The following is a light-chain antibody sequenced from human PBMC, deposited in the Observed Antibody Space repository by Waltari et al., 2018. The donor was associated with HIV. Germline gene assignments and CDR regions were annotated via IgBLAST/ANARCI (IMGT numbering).Light chain of an antibody. J-gene: IGLJ3*02. V-gene: IGLV4-69*01. CDR2: VNSDGSH. CDR3: QTWENGPKV. CDR1: SGHSRYD. Sequence: QLVLTQSPSASASLGASVKLTCTLSSGHSRYDIAWHPFQPEKGPRYLMKVNSDGSHSKGDGIPDRFSGSSSGAERYLTISSLQSEDEADYYCQTWENGPKVFGGGTKLAVL.